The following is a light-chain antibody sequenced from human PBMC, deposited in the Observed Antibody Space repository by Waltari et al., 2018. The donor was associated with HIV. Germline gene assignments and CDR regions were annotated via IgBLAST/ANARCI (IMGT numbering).Light chain of an antibody. J-gene: IGKJ4*01. V-gene: IGKV3-20*01. CDR1: QSVTTY. CDR2: GAS. Sequence: EIVLTQSPGTLSLSPGERATLSCRASQSVTTYLAWYQQKPGQAPRRLIYGASSRATGIPDRFSGSGSGTDFTLTISRLEPEDFAMFYCQQYAGSPLTFGGGTKVEIK. CDR3: QQYAGSPLT.